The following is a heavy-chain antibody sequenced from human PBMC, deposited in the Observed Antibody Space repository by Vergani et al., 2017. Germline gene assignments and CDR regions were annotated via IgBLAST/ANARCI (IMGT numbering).Heavy chain of an antibody. Sequence: QVQLQESGPGLVKPSQTLSLTCTVSGGSISSGGYYWSWIRQHPGKGLEWIGYIYYSGSTYYNPSLKSRVTISVDTSKNQFSLKLSSVTAADTAVYYCASGIVVVPAARVLNWFDPWSQGTLVTVSS. CDR1: GGSISSGGYY. CDR3: ASGIVVVPAARVLNWFDP. D-gene: IGHD2-2*01. CDR2: IYYSGST. J-gene: IGHJ5*02. V-gene: IGHV4-31*03.